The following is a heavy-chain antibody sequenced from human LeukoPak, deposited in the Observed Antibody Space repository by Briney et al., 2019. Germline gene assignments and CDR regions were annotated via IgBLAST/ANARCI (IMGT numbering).Heavy chain of an antibody. CDR3: GKTTVGYSSGQKPAWPVDY. D-gene: IGHD5-18*01. CDR2: IFCSGGSP. V-gene: IGHV3-23*01. J-gene: IGHJ4*02. Sequence: GGSLRLSCEASGFTFGSHAMYWVRQAPGKGLEWVAGIFCSGGSPHYADPVKGRFTISTHNSRNTVYLQINSLRAEDTAVYYCGKTTVGYSSGQKPAWPVDYWGQGTLVTVSS. CDR1: GFTFGSHA.